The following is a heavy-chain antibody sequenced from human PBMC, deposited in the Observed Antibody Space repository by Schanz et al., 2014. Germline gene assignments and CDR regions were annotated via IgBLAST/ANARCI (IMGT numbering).Heavy chain of an antibody. Sequence: EVQLVESGGGLVQPGGSLRLSCAASGFTFSSYAMSWVRQAPGKGLEWVSSISSGGGSTYYAESVKGRFTISRDNSKNTLYLQMNSLRAEDTAVYFCAKIERNEDWGQGTLVTVSS. CDR3: AKIERNED. D-gene: IGHD1-1*01. J-gene: IGHJ4*02. CDR2: ISSGGGST. CDR1: GFTFSSYA. V-gene: IGHV3-23*04.